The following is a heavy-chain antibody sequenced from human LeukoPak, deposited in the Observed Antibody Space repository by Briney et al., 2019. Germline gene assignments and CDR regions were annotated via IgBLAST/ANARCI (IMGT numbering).Heavy chain of an antibody. CDR3: ARESVVSTSFDP. V-gene: IGHV3-48*01. J-gene: IGHJ5*02. CDR2: ISSSSSTI. CDR1: GFTFSSYS. Sequence: GGSLRLSCAASGFTFSSYSMNWVRQAPGKGLEWVSYISSSSSTIYYEDSVKGRFNVSRDHAKNSLHLEMNSLRGEKKAGYYCARESVVSTSFDPWGHGTLVTVSS.